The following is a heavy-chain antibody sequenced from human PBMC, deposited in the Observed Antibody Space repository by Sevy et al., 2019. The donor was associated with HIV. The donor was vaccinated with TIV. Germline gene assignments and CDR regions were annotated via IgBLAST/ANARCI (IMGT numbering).Heavy chain of an antibody. Sequence: GGSLRLSCAASGFTFSSYAMSWVRQAPGKGLEWVSAISGSGGSTYYADSVKGRFTISRDNSKNTLYLQMNSLGAEETAVYYCAKDGPLPPPYSSGWFSGVREGIIDYWGQGTLVTVSS. CDR1: GFTFSSYA. J-gene: IGHJ4*02. D-gene: IGHD6-19*01. CDR2: ISGSGGST. V-gene: IGHV3-23*01. CDR3: AKDGPLPPPYSSGWFSGVREGIIDY.